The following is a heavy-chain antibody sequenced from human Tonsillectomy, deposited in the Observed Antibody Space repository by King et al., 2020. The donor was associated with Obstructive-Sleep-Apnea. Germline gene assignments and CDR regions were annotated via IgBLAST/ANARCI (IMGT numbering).Heavy chain of an antibody. CDR3: ARGYSGYDWKGYYFDY. V-gene: IGHV3-30*04. J-gene: IGHJ4*02. D-gene: IGHD5-12*01. CDR2: ISYDGSNK. Sequence: HVQLVESGGGVVQPGRSLRLSCAASGFTFSSYAMHWVRQAPGKGLEGGAVISYDGSNKYYADSVKGRFTISRDNSKNTLYLQMNSLRAEDTAVYYCARGYSGYDWKGYYFDYWGQGTLVTVSS. CDR1: GFTFSSYA.